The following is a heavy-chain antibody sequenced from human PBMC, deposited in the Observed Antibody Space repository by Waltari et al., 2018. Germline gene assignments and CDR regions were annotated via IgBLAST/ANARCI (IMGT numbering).Heavy chain of an antibody. CDR1: ESTFSDNY. J-gene: IGHJ2*01. D-gene: IGHD3-10*01. Sequence: QVELLESGGGLVKPGGSLRLSCAASESTFSDNYMSCIRQAPGKGPECISYIISSGIVISYADSGKGRFTISRDSAKNCLYLQMNSLTAEETAVYYCAGRGYLYFDLWGRGTLVTVSS. CDR3: AGRGYLYFDL. V-gene: IGHV3-11*01. CDR2: IISSGIVI.